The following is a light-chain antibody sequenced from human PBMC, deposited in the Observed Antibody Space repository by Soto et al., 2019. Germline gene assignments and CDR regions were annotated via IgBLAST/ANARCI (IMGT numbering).Light chain of an antibody. CDR2: KAS. CDR1: QSISSW. J-gene: IGKJ1*01. CDR3: QQYKFYPGT. V-gene: IGKV1-5*03. Sequence: DIQMTQSPSPLSGSVGDRVTITCRASQSISSWLAWYQQKPGKAPKVLIYKASSLGSGVPSRFGGSGSVTVLTLTISSHQPDDFATYSCQQYKFYPGTVGQGTQVEIK.